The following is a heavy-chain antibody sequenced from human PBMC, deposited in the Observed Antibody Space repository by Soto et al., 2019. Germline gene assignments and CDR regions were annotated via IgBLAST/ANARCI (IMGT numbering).Heavy chain of an antibody. CDR3: AREGPLAYCGGDCYSAYYGMDV. Sequence: QVQLVESGGGVVQPGRSLRLSCAASGFTFSSYGMYWVRQAPGKGLEWVAVIWYDGSNKYYADSVKGRFTISRDNSKNTLYLQMNSLRAEDTAVYYCAREGPLAYCGGDCYSAYYGMDVWGQGTTVTVSS. CDR2: IWYDGSNK. D-gene: IGHD2-21*02. V-gene: IGHV3-33*01. J-gene: IGHJ6*02. CDR1: GFTFSSYG.